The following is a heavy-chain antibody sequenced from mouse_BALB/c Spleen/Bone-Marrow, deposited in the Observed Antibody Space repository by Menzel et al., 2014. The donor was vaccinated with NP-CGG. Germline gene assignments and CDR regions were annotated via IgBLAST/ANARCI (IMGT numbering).Heavy chain of an antibody. CDR1: GFSLTGYG. J-gene: IGHJ4*01. Sequence: QVQLQQSGPGLVAPSQSLSITCTVSGFSLTGYGVSWVRQPPGKGLEWLGMIWGDGSTDYNSALKSRLSTSKDNSKSQVLLKVNSLQTEDTARYYCARDSFLITRALDYWGQGTSVTVSS. V-gene: IGHV2-6-7*01. CDR3: ARDSFLITRALDY. CDR2: IWGDGST. D-gene: IGHD2-4*01.